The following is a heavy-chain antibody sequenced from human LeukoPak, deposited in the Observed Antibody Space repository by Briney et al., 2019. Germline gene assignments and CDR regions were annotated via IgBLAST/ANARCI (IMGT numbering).Heavy chain of an antibody. CDR2: IYYSGST. Sequence: SETLSLTCTVSGGSMSHYYWSWIRQPPGKGLEWIGYIYYSGSTNYNPSLKSRVTISVDTSKDQFSLKLSSVTAADTAVYYCARDRGFDPWGQGTLVTVSS. V-gene: IGHV4-59*01. J-gene: IGHJ5*02. CDR3: ARDRGFDP. CDR1: GGSMSHYY.